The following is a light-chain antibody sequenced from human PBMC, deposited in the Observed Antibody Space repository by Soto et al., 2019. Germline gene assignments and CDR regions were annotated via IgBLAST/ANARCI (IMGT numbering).Light chain of an antibody. Sequence: EIVMTQSPATLSVSPGERATLSCRASQSVSSNLAWYQQKPVQAPRLIIYGASTRATGIPARFNDSGSGIELQITIRSLESEDFAVYDCQQYNHFWTCGQGTKVEIK. V-gene: IGKV3-15*01. J-gene: IGKJ1*01. CDR2: GAS. CDR1: QSVSSN. CDR3: QQYNHFWT.